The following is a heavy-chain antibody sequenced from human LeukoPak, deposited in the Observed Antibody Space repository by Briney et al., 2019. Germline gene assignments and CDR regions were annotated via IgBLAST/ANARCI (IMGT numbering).Heavy chain of an antibody. CDR1: GGSISSGGYY. Sequence: PSQTLSLTCTVSGGSISSGGYYWSWIRQPPGKGLEWIGYIHHSGSTYYNLSLKSRVTISIDTSKNQFSLKLSSVTAADTAVYYCARGKYYYGSGSYAIDYWGQGALVTVSS. CDR3: ARGKYYYGSGSYAIDY. D-gene: IGHD3-10*01. J-gene: IGHJ4*02. V-gene: IGHV4-30-2*01. CDR2: IHHSGST.